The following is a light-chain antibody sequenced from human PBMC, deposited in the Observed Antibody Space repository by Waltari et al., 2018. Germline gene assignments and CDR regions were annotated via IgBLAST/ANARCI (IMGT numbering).Light chain of an antibody. CDR2: AAS. J-gene: IGKJ1*01. Sequence: DILMTQTPLSLSVTPGQPASISCKSSQSLLFFNGKTYLYWILQHPGQPPQLLVYAASHRLSGVPERFSGSGTGTDFTLKISRVEAEEGGVEYCMQSVQHPWTFGQGTKVEIK. CDR3: MQSVQHPWT. CDR1: QSLLFFNGKTY. V-gene: IGKV2D-29*01.